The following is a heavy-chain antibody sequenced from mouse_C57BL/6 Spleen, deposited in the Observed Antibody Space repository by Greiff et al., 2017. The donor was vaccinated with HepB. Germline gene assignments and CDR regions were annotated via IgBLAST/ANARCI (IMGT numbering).Heavy chain of an antibody. CDR3: ASGFRGDFDV. J-gene: IGHJ1*03. Sequence: EVMLVESGGGLVKPGGSLKLSCAASGFTFSDYGMHWVRQAPEKGLEWVAYISSGSSTIYYADTLKGRFTISRDNAKNTLFLQMTSLRSEDTAMYYCASGFRGDFDVWGTGTTVTVSS. CDR2: ISSGSSTI. CDR1: GFTFSDYG. D-gene: IGHD2-2*01. V-gene: IGHV5-17*01.